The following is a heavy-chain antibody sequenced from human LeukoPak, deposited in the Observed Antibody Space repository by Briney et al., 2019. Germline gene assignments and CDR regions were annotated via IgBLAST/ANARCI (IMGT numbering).Heavy chain of an antibody. J-gene: IGHJ4*02. CDR2: IYYSGSA. Sequence: SETLSLTCTISGGSISTYYWSWIRQPPGRGLEWIGYIYYSGSAYYNPSIKSRVTISVDTSKNQFSLKLSSVTAADTAVYYCARGSGVGPTSYFDNWGQGTLVTVSS. CDR3: ARGSGVGPTSYFDN. V-gene: IGHV4-59*01. D-gene: IGHD1-26*01. CDR1: GGSISTYY.